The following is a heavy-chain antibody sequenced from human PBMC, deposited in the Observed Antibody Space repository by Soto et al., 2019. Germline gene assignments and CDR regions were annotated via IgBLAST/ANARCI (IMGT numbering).Heavy chain of an antibody. CDR2: ISVGDAYR. D-gene: IGHD1-7*01. Sequence: EVQLVESGGGLVKPGGSLRLSCATSGFTFTDYTMNWVRQAPGKGLEWVSSISVGDAYRYYADSVRGRFTVSRDNAENTLYLHMNSLRAEDTAVYYCVTSSEGTSGMREWGQGALVTVSS. CDR1: GFTFTDYT. J-gene: IGHJ4*02. CDR3: VTSSEGTSGMRE. V-gene: IGHV3-21*01.